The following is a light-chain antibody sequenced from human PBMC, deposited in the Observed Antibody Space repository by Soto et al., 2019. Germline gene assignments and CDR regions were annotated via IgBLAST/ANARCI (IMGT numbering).Light chain of an antibody. J-gene: IGKJ1*01. V-gene: IGKV1-5*03. CDR1: QSISSW. CDR2: GAS. Sequence: DFQMTQSPSTLSASLGDTVTITCLASQSISSWLAWYQQKPGQAPKLLIYGASILQSGVPSRFSDIGSGTEFILTITSLQHDDFATYYCQMYNTYSGTFGQGTKVDIK. CDR3: QMYNTYSGT.